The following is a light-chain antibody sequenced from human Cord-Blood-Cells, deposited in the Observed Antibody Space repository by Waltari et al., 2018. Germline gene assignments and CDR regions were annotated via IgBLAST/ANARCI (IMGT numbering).Light chain of an antibody. V-gene: IGLV2-14*01. Sequence: QSALPQPASVSGSPGQSITISCTGTSSDVGGYNYVSWYQRHPGKAPKLMIYDVINLPSGVSNRFAGSKSGNTASLTISGLQAEDEADYYCSSYTSSSTVVFGGGTKLTVL. CDR2: DVI. CDR1: SSDVGGYNY. J-gene: IGLJ2*01. CDR3: SSYTSSSTVV.